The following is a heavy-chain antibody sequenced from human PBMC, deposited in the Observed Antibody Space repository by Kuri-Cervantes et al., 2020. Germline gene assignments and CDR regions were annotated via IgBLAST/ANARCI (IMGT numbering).Heavy chain of an antibody. CDR2: ISSSGSTI. D-gene: IGHD3-10*01. Sequence: LSLTCAASGFTFSDYYMSWIRQAPGKGLEWVSYISSSGSTIYHADSVKGRFTISRDNAKNSLYLQMNSLRAEDTAVYYCARGVKVRGVIIYYYYGMDVWGQGTTVTVSS. CDR1: GFTFSDYY. V-gene: IGHV3-11*01. J-gene: IGHJ6*02. CDR3: ARGVKVRGVIIYYYYGMDV.